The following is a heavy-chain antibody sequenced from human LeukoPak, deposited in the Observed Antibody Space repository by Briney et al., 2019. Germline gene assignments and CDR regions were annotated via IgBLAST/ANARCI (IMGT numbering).Heavy chain of an antibody. Sequence: ASVKVSCKASGYTFTGYYMHWVRQAPGQGLEWMGRINPNSGGTNYAQKFQGRVTMTRDTSISTAYMEPSRLRSDDTAVYYCARAVVVVAAHFDYWGQGTLVTVSS. CDR1: GYTFTGYY. V-gene: IGHV1-2*06. J-gene: IGHJ4*02. D-gene: IGHD2-15*01. CDR2: INPNSGGT. CDR3: ARAVVVVAAHFDY.